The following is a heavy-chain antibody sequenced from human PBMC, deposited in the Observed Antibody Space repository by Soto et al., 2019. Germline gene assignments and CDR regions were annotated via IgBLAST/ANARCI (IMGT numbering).Heavy chain of an antibody. CDR2: LDGAGGST. V-gene: IGHV3-23*01. D-gene: IGHD3-10*01. CDR3: AAPRDEYGSGVSWFTYGMDI. J-gene: IGHJ6*02. Sequence: GGSLRLSCLASGFTFSDYAMAWVRHVPGRGLEWVASLDGAGGSTYYADSVRGRFTISRDNSQNTLFLQMKRLTVDDTAIYYCAAPRDEYGSGVSWFTYGMDIWGQGTTVTVSS. CDR1: GFTFSDYA.